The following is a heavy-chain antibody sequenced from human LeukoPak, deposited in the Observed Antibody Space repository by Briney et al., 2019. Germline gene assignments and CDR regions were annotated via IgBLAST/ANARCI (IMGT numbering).Heavy chain of an antibody. V-gene: IGHV1-8*01. D-gene: IGHD6-6*01. CDR3: AARGASSSSLRPLDY. CDR1: GYTFTSYD. J-gene: IGHJ4*02. Sequence: ASMKVSCKASGYTFTSYDINWVRQAPGQGPEWMGRMNPNSGNTGSAQNFQGRLSMTRNTSISTAYMELSSLRSEDTAVYYCAARGASSSSLRPLDYWGQGTLVTVSS. CDR2: MNPNSGNT.